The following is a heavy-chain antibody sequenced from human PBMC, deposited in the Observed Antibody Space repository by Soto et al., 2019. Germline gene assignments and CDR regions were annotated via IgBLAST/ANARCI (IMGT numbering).Heavy chain of an antibody. V-gene: IGHV3-23*01. J-gene: IGHJ4*02. CDR3: AKNYFFDR. CDR1: GFTFSSFA. Sequence: EVQLLESGGDLVQPGGALSLSCAASGFTFSSFAMSWARQAPGKGLEWVSSIGVTGSTYYDDSVRGRLTISRDNSKNTLYLQMDSLRAEDTAVYYCAKNYFFDRWGQGTPVTVSS. CDR2: IGVTGST.